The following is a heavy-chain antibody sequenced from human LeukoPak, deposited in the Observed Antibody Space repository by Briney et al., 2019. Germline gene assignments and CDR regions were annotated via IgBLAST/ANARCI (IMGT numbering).Heavy chain of an antibody. D-gene: IGHD3-10*01. J-gene: IGHJ4*02. CDR3: ARSRYGSGSYDY. CDR2: TYSGGST. Sequence: GSLGLPCAASGFTVSSNYMSWVRQAPGKGLEWVSVTYSGGSTYYADSVKGRLTISRDNSKNTLYLQMNSLRAEDTAVYYCARSRYGSGSYDYWGQGTLVTVSS. V-gene: IGHV3-53*01. CDR1: GFTVSSNY.